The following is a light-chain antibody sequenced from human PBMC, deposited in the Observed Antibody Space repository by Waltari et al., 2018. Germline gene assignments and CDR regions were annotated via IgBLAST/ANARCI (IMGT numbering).Light chain of an antibody. Sequence: DIQMTQSPSTLSASIGDRVTITCRASQSISNWLAWYQQIPVKAPQLLIYMASSLETGVPSRVRGSGSGTEFTLTISRLQPGDFATYYCQQYNTYPFTFGLGTKLESK. CDR3: QQYNTYPFT. V-gene: IGKV1-5*03. CDR2: MAS. CDR1: QSISNW. J-gene: IGKJ2*01.